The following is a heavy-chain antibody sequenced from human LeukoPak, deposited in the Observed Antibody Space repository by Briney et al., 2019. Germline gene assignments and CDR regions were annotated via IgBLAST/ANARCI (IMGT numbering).Heavy chain of an antibody. Sequence: GGSLRLSCAASGFTFSNAWMSWVRQAPGKGLEWAGRIKSKTDGGTTDYAAPVKGRFTISRDDSKNTLYLQMNSLKTEDTAVYYCTTDFGGGYWGQGTLVTVSS. CDR2: IKSKTDGGTT. CDR3: TTDFGGGY. CDR1: GFTFSNAW. J-gene: IGHJ4*02. D-gene: IGHD2-15*01. V-gene: IGHV3-15*01.